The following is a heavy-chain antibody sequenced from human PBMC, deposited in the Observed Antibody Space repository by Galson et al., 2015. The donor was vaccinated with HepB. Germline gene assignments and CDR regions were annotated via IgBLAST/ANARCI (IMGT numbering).Heavy chain of an antibody. CDR3: ARGSDYGDYYFDY. D-gene: IGHD4-17*01. Sequence: SVKVSCKASGYTFTSYGISWVRQAPGQGLEWMGWLSIYNDNTNYAQKLQGRVTMTTDTSTSTAYMELRSLRSDNTAVYYCARGSDYGDYYFDYWGREPWSPSPQ. CDR2: LSIYNDNT. V-gene: IGHV1-18*01. J-gene: IGHJ4*02. CDR1: GYTFTSYG.